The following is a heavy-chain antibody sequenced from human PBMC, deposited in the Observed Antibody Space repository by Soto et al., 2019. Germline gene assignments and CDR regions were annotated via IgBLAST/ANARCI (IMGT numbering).Heavy chain of an antibody. CDR2: ISSRNNDM. CDR3: ARDVNGGFCGA. D-gene: IGHD2-21*01. J-gene: IGHJ5*02. CDR1: GFTFSSYS. Sequence: EVQLVESGGGLVKPGGSLRLSCGASGFTFSSYSMNWVRQAPGKGLEWVSTISSRNNDMYSVDSFKGRLTISTDNARNSVYLQMNSLRAADTPVYYCARDVNGGFCGAWGQGPLVTVSS. V-gene: IGHV3-21*01.